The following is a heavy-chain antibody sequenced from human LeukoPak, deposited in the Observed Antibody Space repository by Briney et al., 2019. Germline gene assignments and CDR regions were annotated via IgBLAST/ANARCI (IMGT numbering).Heavy chain of an antibody. V-gene: IGHV3-33*01. CDR3: ARGDYVSGTFMDV. CDR2: IWYGGSHE. D-gene: IGHD3-16*01. Sequence: GGSLRLSCAASGFTFSGYGIHWVRQAPGKGLEWVAVIWYGGSHEYHAESVKGRLTISRDTSKNTLYLQMSSLSDEDTAVYYCARGDYVSGTFMDVWGKGTTVTVSS. CDR1: GFTFSGYG. J-gene: IGHJ6*03.